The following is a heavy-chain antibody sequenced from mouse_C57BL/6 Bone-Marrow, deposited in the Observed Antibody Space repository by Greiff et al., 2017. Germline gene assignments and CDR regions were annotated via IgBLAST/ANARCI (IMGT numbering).Heavy chain of an antibody. CDR2: IYPGSGNT. D-gene: IGHD1-1*01. CDR1: GYTFTDYY. J-gene: IGHJ4*01. Sequence: VQLQESGAELVRPGASVKLSCKASGYTFTDYYINWVKQRPGQGLEWIARIYPGSGNTYYNEKFKGKATLTAEKSSSTAYMQLSSLTSEDSAVYFCARWGTTPHYYAMDYWGQGTSVTVSS. CDR3: ARWGTTPHYYAMDY. V-gene: IGHV1-76*01.